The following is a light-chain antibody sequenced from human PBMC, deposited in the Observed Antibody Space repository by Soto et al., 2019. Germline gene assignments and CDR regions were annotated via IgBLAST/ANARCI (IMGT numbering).Light chain of an antibody. J-gene: IGKJ5*01. Sequence: EIVLTQSPGTLSLSPGERPTLSCRASQSVSNNYLAWYQQKPGXAPXXLIYGASSRATGIPDRFSGSGSGTDFTLTISRLEPEDFAVYYCQQYGSSPTFGEGTRLEIK. CDR3: QQYGSSPT. CDR2: GAS. CDR1: QSVSNNY. V-gene: IGKV3-20*01.